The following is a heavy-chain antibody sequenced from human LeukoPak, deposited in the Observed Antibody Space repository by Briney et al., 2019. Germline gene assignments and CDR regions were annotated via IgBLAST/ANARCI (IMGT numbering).Heavy chain of an antibody. CDR1: GFTFSSHA. CDR2: ISGSGGST. Sequence: GGSLRLSCAASGFTFSSHAMSWVREAPGKGMEWVSAISGSGGSTYSADSVKGRFTISRDNSKNALYLQMNSLRAEDTAVYYCARVHFAGYWGQGTLVTVSS. CDR3: ARVHFAGY. V-gene: IGHV3-23*01. J-gene: IGHJ4*02. D-gene: IGHD3-3*02.